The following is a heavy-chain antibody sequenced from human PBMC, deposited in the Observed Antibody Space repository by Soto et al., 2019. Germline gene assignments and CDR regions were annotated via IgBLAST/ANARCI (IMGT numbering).Heavy chain of an antibody. J-gene: IGHJ4*02. Sequence: QVQLVESGGGLVKPGGSLRLSCAVSGFTFSDYYMTWIRQARGKGLEWVSYISSSPSHTNYADSVKGRLTISRDNAKNSLFLQTNSLRAEDTAVFYCARGRGAAADYFHFWGQGTLVTVSS. CDR3: ARGRGAAADYFHF. CDR2: ISSSPSHT. V-gene: IGHV3-11*05. D-gene: IGHD6-13*01. CDR1: GFTFSDYY.